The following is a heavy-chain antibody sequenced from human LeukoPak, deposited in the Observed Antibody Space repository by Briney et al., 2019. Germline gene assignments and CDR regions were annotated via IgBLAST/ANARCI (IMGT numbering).Heavy chain of an antibody. V-gene: IGHV3-74*01. J-gene: IGHJ4*02. Sequence: PGWSLRLSRLATGFTHSSYRMDRLRPVPGHALVRLSRTHRDGSSTNYADPVRGRSTISRDNAKNTLFLQMNSLRAEDTAVYYCVRTLAYYYDSGGFDYWGQGTLVTVSS. CDR1: GFTHSSYR. D-gene: IGHD3-22*01. CDR3: VRTLAYYYDSGGFDY. CDR2: THRDGSST.